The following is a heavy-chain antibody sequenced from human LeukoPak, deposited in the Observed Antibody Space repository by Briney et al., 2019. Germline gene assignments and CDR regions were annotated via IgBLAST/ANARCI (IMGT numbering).Heavy chain of an antibody. CDR1: GFSPSTSGVA. J-gene: IGHJ4*02. CDR3: AHRHSSSFDY. Sequence: SGPTLVNPTQTLTLTCIFSGFSPSTSGVAVGWIRQPPGKALELLALIYENDDKSYSRSLKSRLTITKDTSKNQVVVTMTNMDPVDTATYYCAHRHSSSFDYWGQGTLVTVSS. V-gene: IGHV2-5*01. CDR2: IYENDDK. D-gene: IGHD6-6*01.